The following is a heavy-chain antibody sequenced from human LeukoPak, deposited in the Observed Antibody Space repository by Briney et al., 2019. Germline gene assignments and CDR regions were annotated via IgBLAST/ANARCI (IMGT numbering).Heavy chain of an antibody. Sequence: SGGSLRLSCAASGFTFSDYYMSWIRQAPGKGLEWVSYISSSGSTIYYADSVKGRFTISRDNAKNSLYLQMNSLRAEDTAVYYCARDRGPGMATISDYWGQGTLVTVSS. CDR2: ISSSGSTI. D-gene: IGHD5-24*01. V-gene: IGHV3-11*01. J-gene: IGHJ4*02. CDR1: GFTFSDYY. CDR3: ARDRGPGMATISDY.